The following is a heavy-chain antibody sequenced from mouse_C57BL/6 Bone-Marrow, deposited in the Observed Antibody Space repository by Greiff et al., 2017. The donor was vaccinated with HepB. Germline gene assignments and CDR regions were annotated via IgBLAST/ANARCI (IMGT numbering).Heavy chain of an antibody. CDR3: ARPFYGNTYAMDY. CDR2: IYPRSGNT. Sequence: QVQLQQSGAELARPGASVKLSCKASGYTFTSYGISWVKQRTGQGLEWIGEIYPRSGNTYYNEKFKGKPTLTADKSSSTAYMELRSLTSEDSAVYFCARPFYGNTYAMDYWGQGTSVTVSS. J-gene: IGHJ4*01. CDR1: GYTFTSYG. V-gene: IGHV1-81*01. D-gene: IGHD2-1*01.